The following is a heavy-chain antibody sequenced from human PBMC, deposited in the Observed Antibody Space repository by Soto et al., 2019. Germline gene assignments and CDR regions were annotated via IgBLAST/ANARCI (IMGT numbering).Heavy chain of an antibody. V-gene: IGHV1-24*01. CDR3: AAGGTRWLHSPFDY. Sequence: QVQLVQSGAEVKKPGASVKVSCKVSGHTLTELSMHWVRLAPGKGLEWMGGFDPEDGETISAQKFQGRVTMTEDTTTDPTYLELSSLRSEDTAVYYCAAGGTRWLHSPFDYWGQGTVVTISS. J-gene: IGHJ4*02. D-gene: IGHD1-1*01. CDR2: FDPEDGET. CDR1: GHTLTELS.